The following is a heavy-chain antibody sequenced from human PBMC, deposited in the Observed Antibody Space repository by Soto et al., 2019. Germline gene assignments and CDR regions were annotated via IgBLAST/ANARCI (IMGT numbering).Heavy chain of an antibody. J-gene: IGHJ4*02. Sequence: EVQLLESGGGLVQPGGSLRLSCAASGFTFNNYAMTWVRQAPGKGLGWVSSISGSGGSTHYADSVKGRFTISRDNSNDTLYLQMNSLRADDTAVYYCAKAPIAIWFFDYWGQGTLVTVSS. V-gene: IGHV3-23*01. CDR2: ISGSGGST. D-gene: IGHD3-3*01. CDR3: AKAPIAIWFFDY. CDR1: GFTFNNYA.